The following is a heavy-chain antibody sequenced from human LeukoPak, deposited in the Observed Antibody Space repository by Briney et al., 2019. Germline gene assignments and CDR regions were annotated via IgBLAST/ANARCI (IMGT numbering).Heavy chain of an antibody. Sequence: PSETLSLTCTVSGGSISSSSYCWGWIRQPPGKGLEWIGSIYYSGSTYYNPSLKSRVTISVDTSKNQFSLKLSSVTAADTAVYYCARRRYSSSWYDSDYWGQGTLVTVSS. CDR2: IYYSGST. J-gene: IGHJ4*02. CDR3: ARRRYSSSWYDSDY. V-gene: IGHV4-39*01. D-gene: IGHD6-13*01. CDR1: GGSISSSSYC.